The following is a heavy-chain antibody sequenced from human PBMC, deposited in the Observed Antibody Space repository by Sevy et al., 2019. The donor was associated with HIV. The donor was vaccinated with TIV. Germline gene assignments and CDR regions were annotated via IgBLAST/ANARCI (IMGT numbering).Heavy chain of an antibody. V-gene: IGHV3-7*04. CDR3: ARGLTYYDSSGYVY. D-gene: IGHD3-22*01. CDR1: GFTFSSYW. J-gene: IGHJ4*02. CDR2: IKQDGSEK. Sequence: GGSLRLSCAASGFTFSSYWMCWVRQAPGMGLEWVANIKQDGSEKYYVDSVKGRFTISRDNAKNSLYLQMNSLRAEDTAVYYCARGLTYYDSSGYVYWGQRTLVTVSS.